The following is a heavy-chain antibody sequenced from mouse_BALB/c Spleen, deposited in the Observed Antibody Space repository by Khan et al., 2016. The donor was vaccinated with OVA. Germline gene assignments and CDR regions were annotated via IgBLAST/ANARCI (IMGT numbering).Heavy chain of an antibody. D-gene: IGHD2-14*01. CDR3: ARADYRYDGYYAMDY. V-gene: IGHV2-6-4*01. CDR1: GFSLSRYN. J-gene: IGHJ4*01. Sequence: VQLKESGPGLVAPSQSLSITCTVSGFSLSRYNIHWVRQPPGKGLEWLGMIWGGGDPDYNSTLKSRLSISKDNSTSQVFLKMNSLQTDDTAMDYWARADYRYDGYYAMDYWGQGTSVTVSS. CDR2: IWGGGDP.